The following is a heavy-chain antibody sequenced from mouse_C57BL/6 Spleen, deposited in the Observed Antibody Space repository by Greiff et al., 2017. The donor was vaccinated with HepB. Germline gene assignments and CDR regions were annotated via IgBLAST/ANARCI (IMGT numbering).Heavy chain of an antibody. CDR1: GYSFTGYF. J-gene: IGHJ3*01. CDR2: INPYNGDT. V-gene: IGHV1-20*01. Sequence: LVEPGDSVKISCKASGYSFTGYFMNWVMQSHGKSLEWIGRINPYNGDTFYNQKFKGKATLTVDKSSSTAHMELRSLTSEDSAVYYCARYYYGSSSWFAYWGQGTLVTVSA. CDR3: ARYYYGSSSWFAY. D-gene: IGHD1-1*01.